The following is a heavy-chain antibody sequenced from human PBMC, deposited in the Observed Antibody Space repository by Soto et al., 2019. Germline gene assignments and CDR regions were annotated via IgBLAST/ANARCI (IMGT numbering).Heavy chain of an antibody. Sequence: ASVKVSCKTSGFTFSSYAVSWVRQARGHRLQWIGWIDVGNANANYAQMLQERVTISRDMSTSTAYMELSSLRSEDTAVYYCARDAEKYYDTLTGYYKMTYFDYWG. V-gene: IGHV1-58*01. J-gene: IGHJ4*01. D-gene: IGHD3-9*01. CDR1: GFTFSSYA. CDR2: IDVGNANA. CDR3: ARDAEKYYDTLTGYYKMTYFDY.